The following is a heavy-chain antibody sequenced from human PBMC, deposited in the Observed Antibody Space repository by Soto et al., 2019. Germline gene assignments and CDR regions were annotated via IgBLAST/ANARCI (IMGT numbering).Heavy chain of an antibody. V-gene: IGHV4-4*02. CDR1: GGSISSSNW. D-gene: IGHD3-22*01. CDR2: IYHSGST. Sequence: SETLSLTCAVSGGSISSSNWWSWVRQPPGKGLEWIGEIYHSGSTNYNPSLKSRVTISVDKSKNQFSLKLSSVTAADTAVDYCARDQEGSGYYDFDYWGQGTLVTVSS. CDR3: ARDQEGSGYYDFDY. J-gene: IGHJ4*02.